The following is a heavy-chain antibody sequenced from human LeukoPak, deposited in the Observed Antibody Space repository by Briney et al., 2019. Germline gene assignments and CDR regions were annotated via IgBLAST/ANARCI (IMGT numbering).Heavy chain of an antibody. CDR2: ISYDESNK. CDR3: AKAEGYDILTGLDY. Sequence: PGGSLRLSCAASGFTFSSYAMHWVRQAPGKGLEWVAVISYDESNKYYADSVKGRFTISRDNSKNTLYLQMNSLRTEDTAVYYCAKAEGYDILTGLDYWGQGTLVTVSS. CDR1: GFTFSSYA. D-gene: IGHD3-9*01. V-gene: IGHV3-30-3*01. J-gene: IGHJ4*02.